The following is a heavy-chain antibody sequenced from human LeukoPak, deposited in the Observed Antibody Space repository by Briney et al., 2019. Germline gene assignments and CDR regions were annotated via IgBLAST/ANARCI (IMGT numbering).Heavy chain of an antibody. CDR2: INPNSGGT. CDR3: ARYSSGWYSADYMDV. CDR1: GYTFTGYY. Sequence: TSVKVSCKASGYTFTGYYMHWVRQAPGQGLEWMGWINPNSGGTNYAQKFQGRVTMTRDTSISTAYMELSRLRSDDTAVYYCARYSSGWYSADYMDVWGKGTTVTISS. J-gene: IGHJ6*03. D-gene: IGHD6-19*01. V-gene: IGHV1-2*02.